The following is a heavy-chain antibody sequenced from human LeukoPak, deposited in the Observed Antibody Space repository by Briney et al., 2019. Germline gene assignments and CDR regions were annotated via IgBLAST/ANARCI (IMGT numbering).Heavy chain of an antibody. J-gene: IGHJ4*02. Sequence: GGSLRLSCVVSEFTFSSYSMNWVRQAPGKGLEWVSGINWNGGSTGYADSVKGRFTISRDNAKNSLYLQMNSLRAEDTALYYCARELKERPDYFDYWGQGTLVTVSS. CDR1: EFTFSSYS. D-gene: IGHD4/OR15-4a*01. CDR3: ARELKERPDYFDY. V-gene: IGHV3-20*04. CDR2: INWNGGST.